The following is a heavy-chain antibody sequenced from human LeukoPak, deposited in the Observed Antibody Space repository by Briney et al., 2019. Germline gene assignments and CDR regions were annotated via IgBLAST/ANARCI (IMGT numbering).Heavy chain of an antibody. Sequence: GRSLRLSRAPSGFTLRTDWMRWGREAPGKGQGRVSDITNDGSEQYYVDSVKGRFTISRHNAKNSLYLQMNSLRVEDTAVYYCARSPTYYDFWSGCKFIDYWGQGTLVTVSS. CDR3: ARSPTYYDFWSGCKFIDY. CDR2: ITNDGSEQ. J-gene: IGHJ4*02. V-gene: IGHV3-7*01. CDR1: GFTLRTDW. D-gene: IGHD3-3*01.